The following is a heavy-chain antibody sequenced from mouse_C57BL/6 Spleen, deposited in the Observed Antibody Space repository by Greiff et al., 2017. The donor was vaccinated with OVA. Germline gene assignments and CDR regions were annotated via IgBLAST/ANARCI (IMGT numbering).Heavy chain of an antibody. V-gene: IGHV1-50*01. Sequence: QVQLQQPGAELVKPGASVKLSCKASGYTFPSYWMQWVKQRPGQGLEWIGELDPSDSYTNYNQKFKGKATLTVDTSSSTAYMQLSSLTSEDSAVYYCARVGVLYYGSTNYFDYWGQGTTLTVSS. CDR3: ARVGVLYYGSTNYFDY. CDR1: GYTFPSYW. J-gene: IGHJ2*01. CDR2: LDPSDSYT. D-gene: IGHD1-1*01.